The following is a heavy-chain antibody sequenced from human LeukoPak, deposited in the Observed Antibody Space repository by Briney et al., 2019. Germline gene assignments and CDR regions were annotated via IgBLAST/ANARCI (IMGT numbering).Heavy chain of an antibody. CDR1: GFSFSSYA. V-gene: IGHV3-23*01. D-gene: IGHD3-16*01. CDR2: ISGSGGTT. CDR3: AKEQPGFRGFDY. Sequence: GGSLRLSCAASGFSFSSYAMSWVRQAPGKGLEWVSGISGSGGTTYYADSVQGRFTISRDNSKTTLYLQMNSLRAEDTALYYCAKEQPGFRGFDYWGQGTLVTVSS. J-gene: IGHJ4*02.